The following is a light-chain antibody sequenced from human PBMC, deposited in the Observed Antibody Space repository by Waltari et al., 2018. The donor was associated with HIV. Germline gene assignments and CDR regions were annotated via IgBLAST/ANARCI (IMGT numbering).Light chain of an antibody. J-gene: IGLJ3*02. Sequence: QSVLTQPPSASGTPGQGVTISCSGSSSNIGTNDVNWYQPLPGTAPKLLIYRNNQRPSGVPDRFSGSKSGTSTSLAISGLRSEDEADYYCATWDDSLSGRVFGGGTKLTVL. CDR1: SSNIGTND. V-gene: IGLV1-47*01. CDR2: RNN. CDR3: ATWDDSLSGRV.